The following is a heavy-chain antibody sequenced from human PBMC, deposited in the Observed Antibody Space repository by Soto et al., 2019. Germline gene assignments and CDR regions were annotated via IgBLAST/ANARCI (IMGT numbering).Heavy chain of an antibody. V-gene: IGHV1-3*01. CDR2: INAGNGNT. CDR1: GYTFTSYA. D-gene: IGHD2-15*01. CDR3: ARGPGGPDGPGDY. J-gene: IGHJ4*02. Sequence: QVQLVQSGAEVKKPGASVKVSCKASGYTFTSYAMHWVRQAPVQRLEWMGWINAGNGNTKYSQKFQGRVTSTRDTSARTAYMELSSLRSEDTAVYYWARGPGGPDGPGDYWGQGTLVTVSS.